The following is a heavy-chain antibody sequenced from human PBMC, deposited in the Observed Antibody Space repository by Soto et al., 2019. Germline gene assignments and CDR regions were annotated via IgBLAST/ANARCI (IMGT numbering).Heavy chain of an antibody. CDR2: INSDGSST. D-gene: IGHD4-17*01. V-gene: IGHV3-74*01. Sequence: PWGSLRLSCAASGFTFSSYWMHWVRQAPGKGLVWVSRINSDGSSTSYAGSVKGRFTISRDNAKNTLYLQMNSLRAEDTAVYYCAGEYGSPFAYWGQGTLVTVSS. CDR3: AGEYGSPFAY. CDR1: GFTFSSYW. J-gene: IGHJ1*01.